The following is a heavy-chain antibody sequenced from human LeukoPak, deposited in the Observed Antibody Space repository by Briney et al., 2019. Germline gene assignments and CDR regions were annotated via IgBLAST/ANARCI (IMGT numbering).Heavy chain of an antibody. CDR3: ATELMITFGGVIVDY. CDR2: ISSSSSYI. D-gene: IGHD3-16*02. CDR1: EFTFSSYS. J-gene: IGHJ4*02. V-gene: IGHV3-21*01. Sequence: KPGGSLRLSCAASEFTFSSYSMNWVRQAPGKGLEWVSSISSSSSYIYYADSVKGRFTISRDNAKNSLYLQMSSLRAEDTAVYYCATELMITFGGVIVDYWGQGTLVTVSS.